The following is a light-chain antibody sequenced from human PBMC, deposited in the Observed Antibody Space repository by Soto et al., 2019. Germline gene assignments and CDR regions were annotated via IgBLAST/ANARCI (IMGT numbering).Light chain of an antibody. J-gene: IGLJ2*01. CDR2: DVS. CDR1: SSDVGGYNH. Sequence: QSALTQPASVSGSPGQSITISCTGTSSDVGGYNHVSWYQQHPGTVPKLIIYDVSSRPSGVSNRFSGSKSGNTASLTISGLQAEDEADYYCTSYRTINTLIFGGGTKLTVL. CDR3: TSYRTINTLI. V-gene: IGLV2-14*03.